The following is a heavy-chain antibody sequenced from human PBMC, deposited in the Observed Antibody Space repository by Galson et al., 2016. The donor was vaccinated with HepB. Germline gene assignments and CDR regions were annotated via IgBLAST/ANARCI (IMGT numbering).Heavy chain of an antibody. CDR1: GFTFRYYA. CDR2: ISGAGGTT. D-gene: IGHD2-15*01. J-gene: IGHJ5*02. CDR3: ARERGWYGGPNYGS. Sequence: SLRLSCASSGFTFRYYAMTWVRRAPGKGLEWVSDISGAGGTTHYADSVKGRFTISRDNSRDTLYLQMDRLRAADTAVYYCARERGWYGGPNYGSWGQETLVTVSS. V-gene: IGHV3-23*01.